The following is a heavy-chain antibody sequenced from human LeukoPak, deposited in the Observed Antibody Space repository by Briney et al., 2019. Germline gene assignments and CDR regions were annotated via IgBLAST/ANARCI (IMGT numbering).Heavy chain of an antibody. Sequence: PGRSLRLSCGASGFTFSIYGMHWVRQAPGKGLEWVAAIWFDGRNESYADSVKGRFTVSRDNSKNTVDLQMNSLRAEDTALYYCAKGPPRPDRYYYYYYGMDVWGQGTTVTVSS. CDR2: IWFDGRNE. CDR1: GFTFSIYG. J-gene: IGHJ6*02. CDR3: AKGPPRPDRYYYYYYGMDV. V-gene: IGHV3-33*06.